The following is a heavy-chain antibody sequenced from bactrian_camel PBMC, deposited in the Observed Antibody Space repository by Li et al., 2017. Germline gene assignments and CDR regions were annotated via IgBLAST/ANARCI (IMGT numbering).Heavy chain of an antibody. CDR2: IDTSART. V-gene: IGHV3S53*01. D-gene: IGHD1*01. CDR1: GWTYRHNC. J-gene: IGHJ4*01. Sequence: HVQLVESGGGSVPAGGSLTLSCVASGWTYRHNCMGWFRQVLGKEREAVAAIDTSARTTYADSVKGRFTISKDNAENTLYLQMNSLNLEDTAMYYCAAATFCPYVSWRWFYAYGQGTQVTVS.